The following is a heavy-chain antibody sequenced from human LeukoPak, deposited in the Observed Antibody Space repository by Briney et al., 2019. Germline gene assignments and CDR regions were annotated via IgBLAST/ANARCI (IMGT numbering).Heavy chain of an antibody. J-gene: IGHJ4*02. Sequence: ASVKVSCKASGYTFTGYYMHWVRQAPGQGLEWMGWINPNSGGTNYAQKFQGGVTMTRDTSISTAYMELSRLRSDDTAVYYCARDYFGYYDSSGLFDYWGQGTLVTVSS. D-gene: IGHD3-22*01. CDR2: INPNSGGT. CDR3: ARDYFGYYDSSGLFDY. CDR1: GYTFTGYY. V-gene: IGHV1-2*02.